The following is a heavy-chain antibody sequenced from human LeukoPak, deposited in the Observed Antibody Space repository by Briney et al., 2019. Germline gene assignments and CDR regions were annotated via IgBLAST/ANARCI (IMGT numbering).Heavy chain of an antibody. CDR1: GGSISSYY. V-gene: IGHV4-59*08. J-gene: IGHJ4*02. CDR3: ARHGTMVRGVILD. Sequence: SETLSLTCTVSGGSISSYYWSWIRQPPGKGLEWIGYIYYSGSTNYNPSLKSRVTISVDTSKNQFSLKLSSVTAADTAVYYCARHGTMVRGVILDWGQRTLVTVSS. D-gene: IGHD3-10*01. CDR2: IYYSGST.